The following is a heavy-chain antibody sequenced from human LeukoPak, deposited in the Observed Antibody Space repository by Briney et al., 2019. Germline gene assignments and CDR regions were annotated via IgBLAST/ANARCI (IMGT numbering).Heavy chain of an antibody. CDR1: GFTFDDYA. CDR3: ARSPPYDSSGYYYFDY. D-gene: IGHD3-22*01. J-gene: IGHJ4*02. CDR2: ISWNSGSI. Sequence: GGSLRLSCAASGFTFDDYAMHWVRQAPGKGLEWVSGISWNSGSIGYADSVKGRFTISRDNAKNTLYLQMNSLRAEDTAVYYCARSPPYDSSGYYYFDYWGQGTLVTVSS. V-gene: IGHV3-9*01.